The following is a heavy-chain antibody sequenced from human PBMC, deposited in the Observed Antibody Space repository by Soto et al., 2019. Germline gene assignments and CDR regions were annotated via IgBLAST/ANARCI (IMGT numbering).Heavy chain of an antibody. CDR3: AKGLKMYYDILTGPDAFDI. CDR2: ISGSGGST. D-gene: IGHD3-9*01. V-gene: IGHV3-23*01. CDR1: GFTFSSYA. J-gene: IGHJ3*02. Sequence: PGGSLRLSCAASGFTFSSYAMSWVRQAPGKGLEWVSAISGSGGSTYYADSVKGRFTISRDNSKNTLYLQMNSLRAEDTAVYYCAKGLKMYYDILTGPDAFDIWGQGTMVTVSS.